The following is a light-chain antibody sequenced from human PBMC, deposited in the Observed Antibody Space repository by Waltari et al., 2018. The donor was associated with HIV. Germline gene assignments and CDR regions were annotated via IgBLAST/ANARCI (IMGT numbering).Light chain of an antibody. J-gene: IGKJ1*01. V-gene: IGKV3-20*01. CDR3: QQYGSSPRT. CDR1: QTVSSVS. Sequence: EIVLTQSPGTLSLSPGEGATLSCRASQTVSSVSLAWYQLKPGQAPRLLIYGASSRATGIPDRFCGTGSGTDFTLTISRLEPEDFAVYYCQQYGSSPRTFGQGTKVEIK. CDR2: GAS.